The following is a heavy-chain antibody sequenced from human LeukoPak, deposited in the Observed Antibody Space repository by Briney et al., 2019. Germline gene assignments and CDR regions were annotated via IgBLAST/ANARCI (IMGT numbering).Heavy chain of an antibody. J-gene: IGHJ5*02. CDR1: GYSISSGYY. D-gene: IGHD3-22*01. Sequence: SETLSLTCTVSGYSISSGYYWGWIRQPPGKGLEWIGSIYHSGSTYYNPSLKSRVTISVDTSKNQFSLKLSSVTAADTAVYYCARTHYDSSGYYYFDWFDPWGQGTLVTVSS. V-gene: IGHV4-38-2*02. CDR2: IYHSGST. CDR3: ARTHYDSSGYYYFDWFDP.